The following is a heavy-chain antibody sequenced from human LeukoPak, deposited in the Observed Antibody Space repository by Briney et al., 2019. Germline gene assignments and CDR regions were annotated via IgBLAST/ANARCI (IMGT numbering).Heavy chain of an antibody. CDR3: AMRGREMATTRDY. D-gene: IGHD5-24*01. J-gene: IGHJ4*02. CDR1: GGSISSGSYY. Sequence: PSQTPSLTCTVSGGSISSGSYYWSWIRQPAGKGLEWIGRIYTSGSTNYNPSLKSRVTISVDTSKNQFSLKLSSVTAADTAVYYCAMRGREMATTRDYWGQGTLVTVSS. CDR2: IYTSGST. V-gene: IGHV4-61*02.